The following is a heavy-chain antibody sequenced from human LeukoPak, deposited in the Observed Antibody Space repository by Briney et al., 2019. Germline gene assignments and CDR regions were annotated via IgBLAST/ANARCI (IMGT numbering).Heavy chain of an antibody. CDR2: IYYRGNS. V-gene: IGHV4-39*07. J-gene: IGHJ4*02. CDR1: GGSISSSSYY. CDR3: AKDHYDSSGYPFDY. Sequence: SETLSLTCTVSGGSISSSSYYWGWIRQPPGKGLEWIGSIYYRGNSYYNPSLKSRVTISVDTSKNHFSLKLRSVTAADTAVYYCAKDHYDSSGYPFDYWGQGTLVTVSS. D-gene: IGHD3-22*01.